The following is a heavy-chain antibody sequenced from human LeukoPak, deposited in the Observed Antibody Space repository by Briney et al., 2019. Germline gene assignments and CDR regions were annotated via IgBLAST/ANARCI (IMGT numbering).Heavy chain of an antibody. CDR1: GFTFSRYD. D-gene: IGHD3-22*01. Sequence: PGGSLRLSCAASGFTFSRYDMHWVRHATGRGLEWVSAIGTVGNTYYSGSVKGRFTISRENAKNSLYLQMNSLRAGDTAVYYCARGGYYHDGSGVGAFDIWGQGTMVTVSS. CDR2: IGTVGNT. CDR3: ARGGYYHDGSGVGAFDI. J-gene: IGHJ3*02. V-gene: IGHV3-13*01.